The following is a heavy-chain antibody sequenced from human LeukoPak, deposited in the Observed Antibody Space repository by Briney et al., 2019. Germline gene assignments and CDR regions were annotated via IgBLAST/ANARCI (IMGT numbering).Heavy chain of an antibody. CDR1: GFTFSSYW. CDR3: AREAVVDSNWFDP. V-gene: IGHV3-7*01. D-gene: IGHD2-15*01. CDR2: IKHDGSEK. Sequence: PGGSLRLSCAASGFTFSSYWMSWVRQAPGKGLEWVANIKHDGSEKYYVDSVKGRFTISRDNAKNSLYLQMNSLRAEDTAVYYCAREAVVDSNWFDPWGQGTLVTVSS. J-gene: IGHJ5*02.